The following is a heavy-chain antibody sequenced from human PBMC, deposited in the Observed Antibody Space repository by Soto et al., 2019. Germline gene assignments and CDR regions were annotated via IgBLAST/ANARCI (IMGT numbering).Heavy chain of an antibody. J-gene: IGHJ6*02. CDR1: GFTFNNTW. CDR3: VRNMDV. Sequence: EVQLVESGGDLVKPGRSLRLSCAASGFTFNNTWMNWVRQAPGKGLEWVGRIKGKIDGGATDYAAPVKGRFTISRDDSKNTRSLQMNNLKIEDTAVYYCVRNMDVWGQGTTVTVSS. V-gene: IGHV3-15*07. CDR2: IKGKIDGGAT.